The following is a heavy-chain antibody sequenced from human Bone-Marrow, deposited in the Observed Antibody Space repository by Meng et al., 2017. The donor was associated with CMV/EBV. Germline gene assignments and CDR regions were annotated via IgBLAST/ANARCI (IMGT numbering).Heavy chain of an antibody. CDR2: ISSSSSTI. D-gene: IGHD3-3*01. Sequence: GESLKISCAASGFTFSSYSMNWVRQAPGKGLEWVSYISSSSSTIYYADSVKGRFTISRDNAKNSLYLQMNSLRAEDTAVYYCARAVDINFRFLASYYNGMDVWGQGTTVTVSS. CDR3: ARAVDINFRFLASYYNGMDV. CDR1: GFTFSSYS. V-gene: IGHV3-48*04. J-gene: IGHJ6*02.